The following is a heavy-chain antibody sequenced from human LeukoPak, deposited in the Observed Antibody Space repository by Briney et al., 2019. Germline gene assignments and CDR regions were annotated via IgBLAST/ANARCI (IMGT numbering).Heavy chain of an antibody. V-gene: IGHV1-2*02. CDR1: GYTFTSYY. CDR2: INPNSGGT. CDR3: ARARWDRARYFDY. D-gene: IGHD1-26*01. J-gene: IGHJ4*02. Sequence: ASVKVSCKASGYTFTSYYMHWVRQAPGQGLEWMGWINPNSGGTIYAQKFQGRVTMTRDTSISTAYMELTRLTSDDTAVYFCARARWDRARYFDYWGQGTLVTVSS.